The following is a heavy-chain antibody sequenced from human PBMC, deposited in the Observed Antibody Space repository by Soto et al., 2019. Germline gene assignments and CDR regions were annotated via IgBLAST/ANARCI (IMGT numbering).Heavy chain of an antibody. CDR1: GFPFSSYW. CDR3: AREYYGLLTGYYTDY. CDR2: ISGDGVTT. D-gene: IGHD3-9*01. J-gene: IGHJ4*02. Sequence: EVQLVESGGDLVQRGGSLRLSCAASGFPFSSYWMHWVRHTPGNGLDWVARISGDGVTTYYADSVTGRLTVSRDNAKNTLSLQISGLRAEDTAVYYCAREYYGLLTGYYTDYWGQGTLVSVSS. V-gene: IGHV3-74*01.